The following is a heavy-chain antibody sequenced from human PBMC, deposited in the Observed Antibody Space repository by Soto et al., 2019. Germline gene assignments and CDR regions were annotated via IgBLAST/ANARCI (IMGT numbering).Heavy chain of an antibody. CDR3: AREIVATGEFDY. CDR1: GYTFTSYA. Sequence: ASVKVSCKASGYTFTSYAMHWVRQAPGQRLEWMGWINAGNGNTKYSQKFQGRVTITRDTSASTAYMELSSLRSEVTAVYYCAREIVATGEFDYWGQGTLVTVSS. D-gene: IGHD5-12*01. V-gene: IGHV1-3*01. CDR2: INAGNGNT. J-gene: IGHJ4*02.